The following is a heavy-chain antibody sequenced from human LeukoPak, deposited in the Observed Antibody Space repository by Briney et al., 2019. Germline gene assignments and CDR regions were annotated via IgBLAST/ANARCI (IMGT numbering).Heavy chain of an antibody. Sequence: GGSLRLSCAASGLDFSSYSMNWVRQAPGKGLEWVANIKQDGSEEYYVDSVKGRFTISRDNAKNSLYLQMNSLRAEDTAVYYCARVVDGAAWNWGQGTLVTVSS. CDR1: GLDFSSYS. CDR3: ARVVDGAAWN. CDR2: IKQDGSEE. J-gene: IGHJ4*02. V-gene: IGHV3-7*01. D-gene: IGHD1-1*01.